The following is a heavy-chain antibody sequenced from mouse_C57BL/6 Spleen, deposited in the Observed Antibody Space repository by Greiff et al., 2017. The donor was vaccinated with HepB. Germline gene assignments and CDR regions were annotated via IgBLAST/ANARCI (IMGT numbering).Heavy chain of an antibody. J-gene: IGHJ4*01. CDR1: GYTFTSYD. V-gene: IGHV1-85*01. CDR2: IYPRDGST. CDR3: ARRDRNYAMDY. D-gene: IGHD2-14*01. Sequence: VQLVESGPELVKPGASVKLSCKASGYTFTSYDINWVKQRPGQGLEWIGWIYPRDGSTKYNEKFKGKATLTVDTSSSTAYMELHSLTSEDSAVYFCARRDRNYAMDYWGQGTSVTVSS.